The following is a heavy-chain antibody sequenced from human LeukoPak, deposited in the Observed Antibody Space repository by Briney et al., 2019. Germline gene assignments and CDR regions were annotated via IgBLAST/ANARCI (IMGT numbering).Heavy chain of an antibody. CDR3: ARYINGSHYRGVY. CDR2: ISSSSSTI. D-gene: IGHD1-26*01. V-gene: IGHV3-48*01. CDR1: GFTFSTYN. Sequence: PGGSLRLSCAASGFTFSTYNMIWLRQAPGKGLEWLSYISSSSSTILYADSVKGRFTISRDNAKNSLYLQMNSLRAEDTAVYYCARYINGSHYRGVYWGQGTLVTVSS. J-gene: IGHJ4*02.